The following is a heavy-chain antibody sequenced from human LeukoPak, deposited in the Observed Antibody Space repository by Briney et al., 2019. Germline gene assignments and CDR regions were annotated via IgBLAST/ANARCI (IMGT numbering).Heavy chain of an antibody. CDR2: IYYSGST. Sequence: SETLSLTCTVSGGSISNHYWSWIRQPPGKGLEWISYIYYSGSTKYNPSLKSRVTISVDTSKNQFSLTLSSVTAADTAVYYCAGVTLTGNHPNWFDPWGQGTLVTVSS. V-gene: IGHV4-59*11. D-gene: IGHD1-14*01. CDR3: AGVTLTGNHPNWFDP. J-gene: IGHJ5*02. CDR1: GGSISNHY.